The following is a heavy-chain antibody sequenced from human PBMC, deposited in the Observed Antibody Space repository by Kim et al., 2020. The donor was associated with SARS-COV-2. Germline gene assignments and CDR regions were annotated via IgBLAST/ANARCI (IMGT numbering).Heavy chain of an antibody. CDR2: ISSSSSYI. D-gene: IGHD2-2*01. J-gene: IGHJ4*02. V-gene: IGHV3-21*01. CDR1: GFTFSSYS. Sequence: GGSLRLSCAASGFTFSSYSMNWVRQAPGKGLEWVSSISSSSSYIYYADSVKGRFTISRDNAKNSLYLQMNSLRAEDTAVYYCARDLAHPRFVVVPAADPGYWGQGTLVTVSS. CDR3: ARDLAHPRFVVVPAADPGY.